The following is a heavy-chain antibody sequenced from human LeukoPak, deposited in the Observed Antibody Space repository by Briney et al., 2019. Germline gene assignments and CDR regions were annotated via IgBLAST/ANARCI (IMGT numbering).Heavy chain of an antibody. J-gene: IGHJ4*02. CDR2: INPNSGGT. Sequence: ASVKVSCKASGYTFTGYYLHWVRQAPGQGLEWMGWINPNSGGTNYAQKFQGWVTMTRDTSITTAYMELSRLRSDDTAFYYCARGDVYNDYWGQGTLVTVSS. CDR3: ARGDVYNDY. D-gene: IGHD5-24*01. V-gene: IGHV1-2*04. CDR1: GYTFTGYY.